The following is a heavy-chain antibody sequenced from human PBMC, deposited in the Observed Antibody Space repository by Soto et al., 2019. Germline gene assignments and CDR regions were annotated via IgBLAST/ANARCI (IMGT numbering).Heavy chain of an antibody. Sequence: EVPLVESGGGLVQPGGSLRLSCSASGFTFSSYAMHWVRQAPGKGLEYVSAISSNGGSTYYADSVKGRFTISRDNSKNTLYLQMSSLRAEDTAVYYCVKTRRQNDYVPLFDYWGQGTLVTVSS. J-gene: IGHJ4*02. CDR2: ISSNGGST. D-gene: IGHD3-16*01. CDR3: VKTRRQNDYVPLFDY. V-gene: IGHV3-64D*06. CDR1: GFTFSSYA.